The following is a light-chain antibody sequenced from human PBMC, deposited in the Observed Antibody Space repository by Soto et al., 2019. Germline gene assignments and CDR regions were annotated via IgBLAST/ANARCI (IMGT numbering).Light chain of an antibody. CDR2: GAS. Sequence: EIVLTQSPGTLSLSPVERATLSCRASQSVSSSYLAWYQQKPGQAPRLLISGASSRATGIPDRFSGSGSGTDFTLTISRLEPEDFALYYCQQYGGSPITFGQGTRLEIK. CDR3: QQYGGSPIT. V-gene: IGKV3-20*01. CDR1: QSVSSSY. J-gene: IGKJ5*01.